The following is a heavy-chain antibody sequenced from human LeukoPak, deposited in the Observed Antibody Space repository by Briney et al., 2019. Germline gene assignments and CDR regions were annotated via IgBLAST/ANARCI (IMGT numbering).Heavy chain of an antibody. V-gene: IGHV1-18*04. Sequence: ASVKVSCKASGYTFTGYYMHWVRQAPGQGLEWMGWISAYNGNTNYAQKLQGRVTMTTDTSTSTAYMEVTSLGSDDTAVYYCARDYYSGSYYGEYWGQGTLVTVSS. D-gene: IGHD1-26*01. CDR2: ISAYNGNT. J-gene: IGHJ4*02. CDR3: ARDYYSGSYYGEY. CDR1: GYTFTGYY.